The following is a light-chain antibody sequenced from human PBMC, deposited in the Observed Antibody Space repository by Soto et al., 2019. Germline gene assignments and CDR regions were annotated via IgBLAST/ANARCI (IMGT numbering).Light chain of an antibody. Sequence: DIQMTQSPSSLSASVGDRVTITCRASQGIDNYLAWYQQKPGKAPKLLIYAASTLQSGVPSRFTGSGSGTDVTLTISSLQPEDAATYYCQKCKVAPFTFGGGTKVEIK. J-gene: IGKJ4*01. CDR2: AAS. CDR3: QKCKVAPFT. V-gene: IGKV1-27*01. CDR1: QGIDNY.